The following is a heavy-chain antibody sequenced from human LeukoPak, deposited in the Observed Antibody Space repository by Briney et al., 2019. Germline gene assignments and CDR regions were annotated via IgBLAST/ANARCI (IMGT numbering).Heavy chain of an antibody. CDR2: IYYSGST. CDR3: ARTDGSRSSSSWFDP. D-gene: IGHD3-22*01. J-gene: IGHJ5*02. V-gene: IGHV4-31*03. Sequence: TLSLTCTVSGGSISSGGYYWSWIRQHPGKGLEWIGYIYYSGSTYYNPSLKSRVTISVDTSKHQSSLKLSSVTAADTAVYYCARTDGSRSSSSWFDPWGQGTLVTVSS. CDR1: GGSISSGGYY.